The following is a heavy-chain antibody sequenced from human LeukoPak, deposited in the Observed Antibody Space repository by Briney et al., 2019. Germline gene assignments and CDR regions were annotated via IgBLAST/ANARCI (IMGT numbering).Heavy chain of an antibody. D-gene: IGHD5-12*01. Sequence: GGSLRLSCAASGFTFSTYAMSWVRQAPGKGLEWVSTTSANGDTTYYADSVKGGFTISRANSKITLYLQMNSLRAEDAAVYYCAKDRAGYSIARGFDYWGQGTLVTVSS. J-gene: IGHJ4*02. V-gene: IGHV3-23*01. CDR1: GFTFSTYA. CDR3: AKDRAGYSIARGFDY. CDR2: TSANGDTT.